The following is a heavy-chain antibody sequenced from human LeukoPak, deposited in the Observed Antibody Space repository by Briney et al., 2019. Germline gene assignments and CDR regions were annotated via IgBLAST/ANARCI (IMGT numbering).Heavy chain of an antibody. CDR3: ARDGFSSGWPNFDY. Sequence: SETLSLTCTVSGGSISSSSYYWGWIRQPPGKGLEWIGSIYYSGSTYFNPSLKSRVTMSVDTSKNQFSLRLRSETAADTAVYYCARDGFSSGWPNFDYWGQGTLVTVSS. V-gene: IGHV4-39*07. CDR1: GGSISSSSYY. CDR2: IYYSGST. D-gene: IGHD6-19*01. J-gene: IGHJ4*02.